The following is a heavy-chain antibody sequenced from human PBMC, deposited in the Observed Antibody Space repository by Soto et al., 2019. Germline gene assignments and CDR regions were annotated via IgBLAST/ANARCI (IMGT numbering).Heavy chain of an antibody. Sequence: SETLSLTCSVSGGSISNNYWTWIRQPPGKGLQWIGYIYYSGTTNYNPSLKSRVTISVDTSKNQFSLKLSSVTAADTAVYYCDRDNPTTYYYGSGSGPSFDYWGQGTLVTVSS. V-gene: IGHV4-59*12. CDR3: DRDNPTTYYYGSGSGPSFDY. CDR1: GGSISNNY. CDR2: IYYSGTT. J-gene: IGHJ4*02. D-gene: IGHD3-10*01.